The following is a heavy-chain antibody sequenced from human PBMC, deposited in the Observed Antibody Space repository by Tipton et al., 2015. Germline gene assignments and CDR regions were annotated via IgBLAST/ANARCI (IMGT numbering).Heavy chain of an antibody. V-gene: IGHV3-11*01. CDR2: IGRRGRTM. CDR3: AIDSPGRYPFDF. CDR1: GFTFTNYD. Sequence: SLRLSCAASGFTFTNYDMNWIRQAPGKGLEWVSSIGRRGRTMYYADSVRGRFTISRDNTRNSLYLQMNSLRAEDTAVYYCAIDSPGRYPFDFWGQGTMVTVSS. J-gene: IGHJ3*01. D-gene: IGHD3-10*01.